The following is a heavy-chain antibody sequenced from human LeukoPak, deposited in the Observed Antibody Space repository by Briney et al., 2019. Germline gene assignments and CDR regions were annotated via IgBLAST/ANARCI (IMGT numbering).Heavy chain of an antibody. CDR1: GYTFTGYY. V-gene: IGHV1-2*02. CDR3: AREGTGRRTASFDY. D-gene: IGHD3/OR15-3a*01. J-gene: IGHJ4*02. Sequence: ASVKVSCKASGYTFTGYYMHWVRQAPGQGLEWMGWINPNSGGTNYAQKFQGRVTMTRDTSISTAYMELRSLRSDDTAVYYCAREGTGRRTASFDYWGQGTLVTVSS. CDR2: INPNSGGT.